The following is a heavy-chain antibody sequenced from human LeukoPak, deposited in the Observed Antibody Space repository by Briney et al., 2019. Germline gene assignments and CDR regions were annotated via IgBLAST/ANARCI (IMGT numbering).Heavy chain of an antibody. V-gene: IGHV4-59*01. Sequence: SETLSLTCTVSGGSISSYYWSWIRQPPGKGLEWIGYIYYSGSTNYNPSLKSRVTISVDTSKNQFSLKLSSVTAADTAVYYCARAFGGDYVGWFDPWGQGTLVTVSS. CDR2: IYYSGST. D-gene: IGHD4-17*01. CDR3: ARAFGGDYVGWFDP. CDR1: GGSISSYY. J-gene: IGHJ5*02.